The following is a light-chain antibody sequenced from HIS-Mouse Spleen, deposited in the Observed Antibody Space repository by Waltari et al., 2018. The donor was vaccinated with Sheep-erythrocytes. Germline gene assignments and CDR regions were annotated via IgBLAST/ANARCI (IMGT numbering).Light chain of an antibody. V-gene: IGKV2-30*02. CDR3: MQGTHWPPYT. Sequence: DVVMTQSPLSLPVTLGQPASISCRSSQSLVHSDGTTYLNWFQQRPGQSPRSLIYKVSNRDSGVPDRCSGSGSGTDFTLKISRVEAEDVGVYYCMQGTHWPPYTFGQGTKLEIK. CDR2: KVS. CDR1: QSLVHSDGTTY. J-gene: IGKJ2*01.